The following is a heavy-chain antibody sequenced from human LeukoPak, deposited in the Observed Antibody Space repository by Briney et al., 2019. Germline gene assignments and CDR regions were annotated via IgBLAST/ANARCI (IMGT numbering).Heavy chain of an antibody. V-gene: IGHV4-30-4*08. J-gene: IGHJ4*02. CDR2: IYYSGNT. CDR1: GGSISRGDYY. Sequence: SETLSLTCTVSGGSISRGDYYWSWIRQPPGKGLEWIGYIYYSGNTYYNPSLKSRPTISVDTSKNQFSLKLSSVTAADMAVYYCARLSRHTYYYDNWGQGTLVTVSS. D-gene: IGHD3-16*01. CDR3: ARLSRHTYYYDN.